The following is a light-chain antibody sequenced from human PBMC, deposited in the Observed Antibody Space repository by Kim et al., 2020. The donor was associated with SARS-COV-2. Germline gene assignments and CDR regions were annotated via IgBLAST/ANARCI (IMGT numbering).Light chain of an antibody. J-gene: IGKJ4*01. Sequence: SASVGDRVTITCQASQDISTYLNWYQQKPGKAPKLLIFDASNLEAGVPSRFSGSGSGTDFTFTITSLQPEDIPTYYCQQFDDLVTFGGGTKVDIK. CDR3: QQFDDLVT. CDR2: DAS. CDR1: QDISTY. V-gene: IGKV1-33*01.